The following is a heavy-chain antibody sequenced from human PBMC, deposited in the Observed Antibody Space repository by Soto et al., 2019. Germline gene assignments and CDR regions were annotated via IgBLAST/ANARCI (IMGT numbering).Heavy chain of an antibody. V-gene: IGHV3-23*01. CDR2: ISGGGGTT. CDR3: AKKQSAGGTSSRYFQD. CDR1: GFTFSNYG. D-gene: IGHD6-13*01. Sequence: EVQLLESGGGLVQPEGSLRLSCEASGFTFSNYGMSWVRQAPGKGLEWVSGISGGGGTTYYADSVKGRFTISRDNSKNTLYLQVNSLRAEDTAVYYCAKKQSAGGTSSRYFQDWGQGTLVTVSS. J-gene: IGHJ1*01.